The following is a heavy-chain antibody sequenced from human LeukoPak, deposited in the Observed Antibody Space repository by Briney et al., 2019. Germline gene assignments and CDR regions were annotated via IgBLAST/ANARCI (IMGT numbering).Heavy chain of an antibody. V-gene: IGHV1-8*01. CDR2: MNPNSGNT. D-gene: IGHD6-13*01. Sequence: ASVKVSCKASGYTFTSYDINWVRQATGQGLEWMGWMNPNSGNTGYAQKFQGRVTMTRNTSISTAYMELSSLRSEDTAVYYCARRGGREQLIPYSLDYWGQGTLVTVSS. CDR3: ARRGGREQLIPYSLDY. J-gene: IGHJ4*02. CDR1: GYTFTSYD.